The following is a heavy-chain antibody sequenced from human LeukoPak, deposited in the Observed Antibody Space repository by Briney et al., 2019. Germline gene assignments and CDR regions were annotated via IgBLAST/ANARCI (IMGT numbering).Heavy chain of an antibody. CDR1: GYTFTGYY. D-gene: IGHD3-10*01. J-gene: IGHJ4*02. V-gene: IGHV1-2*02. CDR2: INPNSGGT. CDR3: ARDRDYGSGIFDY. Sequence: ASVKVSCKASGYTFTGYYMHCVRQAPGQGLEWKGWINPNSGGTNYAQKFQGRVTMTRDTSISTAYMELNRVRSADTALCYCARDRDYGSGIFDYWGQGTLITVSS.